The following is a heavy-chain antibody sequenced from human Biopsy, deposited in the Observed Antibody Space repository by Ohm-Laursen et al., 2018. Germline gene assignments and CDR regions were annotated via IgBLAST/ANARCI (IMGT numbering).Heavy chain of an antibody. V-gene: IGHV1-69*17. CDR3: ATPFQYYDSWGGYPPFDH. J-gene: IGHJ4*02. CDR1: GGTFSNYA. Sequence: GSSVKVSCKTSGGTFSNYAISWVRQAPGEGLEWMGGIIAVYGLVNYAQKFQGRVSITADKSTTTAYMELSNLKSKDTAVYYCATPFQYYDSWGGYPPFDHWGQGTLVTVSS. D-gene: IGHD3-3*01. CDR2: IIAVYGLV.